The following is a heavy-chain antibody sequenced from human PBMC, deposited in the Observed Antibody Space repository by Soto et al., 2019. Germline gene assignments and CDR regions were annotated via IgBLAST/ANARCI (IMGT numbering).Heavy chain of an antibody. D-gene: IGHD1-26*01. V-gene: IGHV3-30-3*01. Sequence: GGSLRLSCAASAFVFNSYAMHWVRQTPAQGLEWVAVISTDGSNKFYADSVKGRFNISRDNSKNTLYLDTTSLREEDTAMYYCVRDFHSGSYFFVYWCQGS. J-gene: IGHJ4*02. CDR3: VRDFHSGSYFFVY. CDR2: ISTDGSNK. CDR1: AFVFNSYA.